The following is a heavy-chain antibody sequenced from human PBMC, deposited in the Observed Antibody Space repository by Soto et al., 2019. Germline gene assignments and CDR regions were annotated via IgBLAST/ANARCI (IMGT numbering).Heavy chain of an antibody. CDR1: GYSFSNYW. D-gene: IGHD3-22*01. V-gene: IGHV5-10-1*01. Sequence: EVQLVQSGADMKKPGESLRISCKGYGYSFSNYWISWVRQMPGKGLEWMGRIDPSDSYIDYSPSFRGHVTISTDKSIRTAYLQGNSLKASDAAMYFCVRLADSDDGSGYWTFEILGRGTLVTVSS. J-gene: IGHJ3*02. CDR2: IDPSDSYI. CDR3: VRLADSDDGSGYWTFEI.